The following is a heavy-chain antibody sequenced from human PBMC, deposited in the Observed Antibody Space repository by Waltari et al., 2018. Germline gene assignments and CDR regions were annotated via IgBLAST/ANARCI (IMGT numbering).Heavy chain of an antibody. V-gene: IGHV3-72*01. Sequence: EVQLVESGGGLVHPGGSLRLSCAASGFTPRDHHMDWVGQAPGKGLEWVGRSRNKNENYRTEDAASVIGRFAISRDDAKTVLSLQMNSLKNEDTAVYYCVAWRWGDGYWGQGTLVTVSS. J-gene: IGHJ4*02. D-gene: IGHD3-16*01. CDR2: SRNKNENYRT. CDR1: GFTPRDHH. CDR3: VAWRWGDGY.